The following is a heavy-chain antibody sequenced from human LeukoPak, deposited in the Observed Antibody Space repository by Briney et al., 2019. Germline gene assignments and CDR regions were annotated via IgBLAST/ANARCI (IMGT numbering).Heavy chain of an antibody. J-gene: IGHJ4*02. D-gene: IGHD6-13*01. Sequence: ASVKVSCKASGYTFTGYHIHWVRQAPGQGLEWMAWINPNSGDTSYAQKFQGRVTATRDTSLSTVYMELSSMRSYDTAMYYCATAGIAAAGTSLWSWWGQGTLVTVSS. V-gene: IGHV1-2*02. CDR3: ATAGIAAAGTSLWSW. CDR1: GYTFTGYH. CDR2: INPNSGDT.